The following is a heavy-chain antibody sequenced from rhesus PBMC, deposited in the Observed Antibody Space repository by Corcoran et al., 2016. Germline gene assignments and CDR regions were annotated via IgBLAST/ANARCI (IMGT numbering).Heavy chain of an antibody. J-gene: IGHJ4*01. CDR2: IHGKRGSN. D-gene: IGHD2-21*01. CDR3: ARAGHVCTGSGCYDY. Sequence: QVQLQESGPGLVKPSETLSLTCAVSGASISSYWWNWIRKPPGKGLEWIGEIHGKRGSNNYTPSLMSRVTISKDAAKNQFSLKLSSVTAADTAVYYCARAGHVCTGSGCYDYWGQGVLVTVSS. V-gene: IGHV4-80*01. CDR1: GASISSYW.